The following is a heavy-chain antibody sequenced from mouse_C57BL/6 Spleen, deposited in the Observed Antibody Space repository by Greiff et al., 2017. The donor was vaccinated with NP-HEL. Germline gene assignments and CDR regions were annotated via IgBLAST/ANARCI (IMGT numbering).Heavy chain of an antibody. V-gene: IGHV14-4*01. CDR2: IDPENGDT. CDR1: GFNIKDDY. CDR3: TTDYGSVYGYFDV. D-gene: IGHD1-1*01. Sequence: EVKLMESGAELVRPGASVKLSCTASGFNIKDDYMHWVKQRPEQGLEWIGWIDPENGDTEYASKFQGKATITADTSSNTAYLQLSSLTSEDTAVYYWTTDYGSVYGYFDVWGTGTTVTVSS. J-gene: IGHJ1*03.